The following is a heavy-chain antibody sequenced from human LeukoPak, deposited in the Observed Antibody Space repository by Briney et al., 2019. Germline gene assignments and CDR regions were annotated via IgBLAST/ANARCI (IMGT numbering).Heavy chain of an antibody. CDR1: GGSISSGDYY. J-gene: IGHJ3*02. CDR2: IYCSGST. CDR3: ARGRYCSSTSCYIPHDPFDI. D-gene: IGHD2-2*02. Sequence: SQTLSLTCTVSGGSISSGDYYWSWIRQPPGKGREWNGYIYCSGSTYYNPSLKSRVTISVDTSKNPFSLKLSSVTAADTDVYYCARGRYCSSTSCYIPHDPFDIWGQGTMVTVSS. V-gene: IGHV4-30-4*08.